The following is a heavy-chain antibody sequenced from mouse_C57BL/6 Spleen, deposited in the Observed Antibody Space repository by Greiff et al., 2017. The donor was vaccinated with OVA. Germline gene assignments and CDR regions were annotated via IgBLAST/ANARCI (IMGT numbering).Heavy chain of an antibody. Sequence: QVQLQQSGAELVKPGASVKISCKASGYAFSSYWMNWVKQRPGKGLEWIGQIYPGDGDTNYNGKFKGKATLTADKSSSTAYMQLSSLTSEDSAVYCCARRGDYGSSYGYFDVWGKGTTVTVSS. CDR1: GYAFSSYW. V-gene: IGHV1-80*01. D-gene: IGHD1-1*01. CDR3: ARRGDYGSSYGYFDV. J-gene: IGHJ1*03. CDR2: IYPGDGDT.